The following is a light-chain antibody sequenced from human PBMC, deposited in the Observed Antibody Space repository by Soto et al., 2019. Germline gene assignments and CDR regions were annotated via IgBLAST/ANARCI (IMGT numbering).Light chain of an antibody. CDR1: QSVDHN. V-gene: IGKV3-15*01. J-gene: IGKJ1*01. Sequence: EIVMTQSPAILSLSPGERVTLSCWASQSVDHNLVWYQQRAGQSPRLLIYGASTRATGIPAGFRGSGSGTEFTLTISSLQSEDFAVYYCQHYDNWPPWTFGQGTKVDIK. CDR2: GAS. CDR3: QHYDNWPPWT.